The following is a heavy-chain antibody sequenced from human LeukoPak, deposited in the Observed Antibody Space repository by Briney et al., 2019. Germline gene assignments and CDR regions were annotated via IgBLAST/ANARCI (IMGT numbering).Heavy chain of an antibody. V-gene: IGHV3-53*01. J-gene: IGHJ4*02. Sequence: HPGGSLRLSCAASGSTVSSTYMSWVRQAPGKGLEWVSVINSGGVAYYADSVKGRFTISRDNSKNTLYLQMNSLRAEDTAVYYCAKGKIVATIYYYWGQGTLVTVSS. CDR3: AKGKIVATIYYY. D-gene: IGHD5-12*01. CDR2: INSGGVA. CDR1: GSTVSSTY.